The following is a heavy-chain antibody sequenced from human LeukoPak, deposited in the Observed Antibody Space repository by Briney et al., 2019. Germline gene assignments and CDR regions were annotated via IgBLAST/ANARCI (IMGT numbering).Heavy chain of an antibody. CDR3: ARDAGYDFRTGYYDL. J-gene: IGHJ4*02. D-gene: IGHD3-3*01. Sequence: PGGSLRLSCVASGFTFWSYWMSWVRQAPGKGLEWVATIKQDGSEKYYVDPVKGRFTTSRDIAKNSLYLQMNSLRAEDTAVYFCARDAGYDFRTGYYDLWGQGTLVTVSS. V-gene: IGHV3-7*05. CDR2: IKQDGSEK. CDR1: GFTFWSYW.